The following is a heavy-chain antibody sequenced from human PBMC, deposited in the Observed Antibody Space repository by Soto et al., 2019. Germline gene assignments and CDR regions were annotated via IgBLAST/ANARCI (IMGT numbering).Heavy chain of an antibody. Sequence: EVQLVESGGGLVQPGGSLRLSCAASGFTFNTYWMTWVRQPPGKGLEWVANLDQDGSERYYVDSVRGRFTISRDNAKNSLYLQINSLRAADTAVYYCVCGGNFFVYWGQGTLVTVSP. J-gene: IGHJ4*02. CDR2: LDQDGSER. D-gene: IGHD3-16*01. CDR3: VCGGNFFVY. CDR1: GFTFNTYW. V-gene: IGHV3-7*01.